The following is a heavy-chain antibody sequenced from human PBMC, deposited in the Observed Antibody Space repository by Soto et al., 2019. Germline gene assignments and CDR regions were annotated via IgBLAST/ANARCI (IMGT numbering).Heavy chain of an antibody. CDR2: ISAYNGNT. CDR1: GYTFTSYG. Sequence: QVQLVQSGAEVKKPGASVKVSCKASGYTFTSYGISWVRQAPGQVLEWIGWISAYNGNTNYAQKLQGRVTMTTATSTSTAYMELRSLRSDDTAVYYCARDYRIVLMVDAPMSFGYWGQGTLVTVSS. D-gene: IGHD2-8*01. J-gene: IGHJ4*02. V-gene: IGHV1-18*04. CDR3: ARDYRIVLMVDAPMSFGY.